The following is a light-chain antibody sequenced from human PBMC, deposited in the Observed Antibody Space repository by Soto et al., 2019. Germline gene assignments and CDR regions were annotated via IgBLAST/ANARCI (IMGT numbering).Light chain of an antibody. CDR3: QHLNNYPPFT. J-gene: IGKJ3*01. CDR2: GTF. Sequence: IQLTQSPSSLSASVGDRVSITCRASQDIKTYGAWYQQKQGKAPKLLISGTFTLQSGVPSRFNGSGSGTDFTLTISRLQPEDFATYYCQHLNNYPPFTFGPGTKV. CDR1: QDIKTY. V-gene: IGKV1-9*01.